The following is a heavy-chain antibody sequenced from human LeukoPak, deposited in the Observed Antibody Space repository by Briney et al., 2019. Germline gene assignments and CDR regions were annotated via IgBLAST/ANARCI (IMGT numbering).Heavy chain of an antibody. D-gene: IGHD5-18*01. CDR2: ITSSGSTI. J-gene: IGHJ3*02. CDR1: GFTFSSYE. CDR3: AREGYSDAFDI. Sequence: GGSLRLSCAASGFTFSSYEMNWVRQAPGKGLEWVSYITSSGSTIYYADSVKGRFTISRDNAKNSLYLQMNSLRAEDTSVYYCAREGYSDAFDIWGQRTMVTVS. V-gene: IGHV3-48*03.